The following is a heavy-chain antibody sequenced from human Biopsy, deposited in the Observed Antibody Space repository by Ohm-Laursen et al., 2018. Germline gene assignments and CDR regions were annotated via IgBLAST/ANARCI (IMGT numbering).Heavy chain of an antibody. CDR2: IFYTGII. CDR1: GGSFSDSY. CDR3: ARHPTGFWFDP. J-gene: IGHJ5*02. Sequence: SETLSLTCAVYGGSFSDSYWSWIRQPPGKGLEWIGSIFYTGIIFYNPSLKSRVSISVDTSKNQFSLNLNSVTASDTALYYCARHPTGFWFDPWGQGTLVIVSS. V-gene: IGHV4-34*12.